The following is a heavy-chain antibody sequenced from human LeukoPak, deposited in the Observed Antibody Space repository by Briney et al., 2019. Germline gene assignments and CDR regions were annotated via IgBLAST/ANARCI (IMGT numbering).Heavy chain of an antibody. J-gene: IGHJ6*03. CDR3: AGEVGGDYVPYMDV. CDR1: GFTVSSNY. Sequence: AGGSLRLSCAASGFTVSSNYMSWVRQAPGKGLEWVSLIYSGGSTYYADSVKGRFTISRDNSKNTLYLQMNSLRAEDTAVYYCAGEVGGDYVPYMDVWGKGTTVTVSS. D-gene: IGHD4-17*01. CDR2: IYSGGST. V-gene: IGHV3-66*01.